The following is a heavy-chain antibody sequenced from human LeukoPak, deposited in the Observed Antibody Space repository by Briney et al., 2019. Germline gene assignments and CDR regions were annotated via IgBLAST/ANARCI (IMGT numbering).Heavy chain of an antibody. V-gene: IGHV4-39*01. CDR1: GGSISSSSYY. D-gene: IGHD3-3*01. CDR3: ARQTVPYYDFWSGYLS. J-gene: IGHJ1*01. CDR2: IYYSGST. Sequence: SETLSLTCTVSGGSISSSSYYWGWIRQPPGKGLEWIGSIYYSGSTYYNPSHKSRVTISVDTSKNQFSLKLSSVTAADTAVYYCARQTVPYYDFWSGYLSWGQGTLVTVSS.